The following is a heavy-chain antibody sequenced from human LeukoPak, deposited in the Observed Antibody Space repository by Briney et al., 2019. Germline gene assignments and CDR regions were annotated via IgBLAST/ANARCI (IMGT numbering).Heavy chain of an antibody. CDR3: ARGKEVITMLRGLKPGYYFDY. CDR1: GGSFSGYY. D-gene: IGHD3-10*01. V-gene: IGHV4-59*01. J-gene: IGHJ4*02. Sequence: KPSETLSLTCAVYGGSFSGYYWSWIRQPPGKGLEWIGYIHYSGSTKYKSSLKSRVTISVDTSKNQFSLKLNSVTAADTAVYYCARGKEVITMLRGLKPGYYFDYWGQGTLVTVSS. CDR2: IHYSGST.